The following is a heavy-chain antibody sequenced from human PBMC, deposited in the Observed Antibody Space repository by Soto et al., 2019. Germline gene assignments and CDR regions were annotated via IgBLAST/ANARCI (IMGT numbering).Heavy chain of an antibody. D-gene: IGHD3-22*01. Sequence: SETLSPTFAVSGGSINNGGYSWGWIRQPPGKGLEWIGYIYHSGSTYYNPSLKSRVTISVDRSKNQFSLKLSSVTAADTAVYYCARAPVDYYDSRGYPLAIWGQGTMVTVSS. V-gene: IGHV4-30-2*01. CDR1: GGSINNGGYS. J-gene: IGHJ3*02. CDR3: ARAPVDYYDSRGYPLAI. CDR2: IYHSGST.